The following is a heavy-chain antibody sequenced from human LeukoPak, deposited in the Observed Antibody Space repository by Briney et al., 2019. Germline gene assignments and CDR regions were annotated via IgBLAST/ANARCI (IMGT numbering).Heavy chain of an antibody. D-gene: IGHD6-13*01. CDR3: AKIAAAGYYFYSMDV. J-gene: IGHJ6*03. CDR1: GFTFISYA. Sequence: PGGSLRLSCAASGFTFISYAVTWVRQAPGKGLEWVSSISGSGGSTYYADSVKGRFTISRDNFKNTLYLQMNSLRVEDTAVYHCAKIAAAGYYFYSMDVWGKGTTVTVSS. V-gene: IGHV3-23*01. CDR2: ISGSGGST.